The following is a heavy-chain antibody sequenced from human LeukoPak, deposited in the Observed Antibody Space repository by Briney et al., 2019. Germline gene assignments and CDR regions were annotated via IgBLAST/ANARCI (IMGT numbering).Heavy chain of an antibody. D-gene: IGHD3-9*01. J-gene: IGHJ4*02. CDR3: ARRRHDILTGSFFDY. Sequence: GESLKISCKGSGYSFTSYWIGWVRHMPGKGLEWMGNIYPGDSDTRYSPSFQGQVTISADKSTNTAYLQWSSLKASDTAMYYCARRRHDILTGSFFDYWGLGILVTVSS. CDR1: GYSFTSYW. V-gene: IGHV5-51*01. CDR2: IYPGDSDT.